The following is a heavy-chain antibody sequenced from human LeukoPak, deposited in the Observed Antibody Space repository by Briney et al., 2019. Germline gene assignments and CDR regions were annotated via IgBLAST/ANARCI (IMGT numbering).Heavy chain of an antibody. CDR3: AKDREYGDSFDY. CDR2: ISSSGNTI. CDR1: GFTFSDYY. V-gene: IGHV3-11*04. Sequence: GGSLRLSCAASGFTFSDYYMSWIRQAPGKGLEWVSYISSSGNTIYYADSVKGRFTISRDNAKNSLYLQMNSLRAEDTAVYYCAKDREYGDSFDYWGQGTLVTVSS. J-gene: IGHJ4*02. D-gene: IGHD4-17*01.